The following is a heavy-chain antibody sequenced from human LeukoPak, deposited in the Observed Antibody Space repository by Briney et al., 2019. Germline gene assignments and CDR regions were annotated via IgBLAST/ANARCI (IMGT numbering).Heavy chain of an antibody. Sequence: TGGSPRLSCAASGFTFSSYAMSWVRQAPGKGLEWVSAISGSGGNTYYADSVKGRFTISRDNSKNTLYLQMNSLRAEEKAVYYCAKDGGGVTPFDYWGQGTLVTVSS. CDR3: AKDGGGVTPFDY. CDR1: GFTFSSYA. D-gene: IGHD2-21*02. CDR2: ISGSGGNT. V-gene: IGHV3-23*01. J-gene: IGHJ4*02.